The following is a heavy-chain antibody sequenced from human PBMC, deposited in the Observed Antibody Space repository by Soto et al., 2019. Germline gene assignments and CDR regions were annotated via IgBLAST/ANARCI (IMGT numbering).Heavy chain of an antibody. J-gene: IGHJ4*02. CDR2: IVVGSGNT. CDR1: GFTFTSSA. CDR3: AAGDDYVWGSPY. Sequence: GATVQVPRKASGFTFTSSAVQWVRQARGQRLEWIGCIVVGSGNTNYSQKFQERVTITRDMSTSTAYMELSSLRSEDTAVYYCAAGDDYVWGSPYWGQGTLVTVSS. D-gene: IGHD3-16*01. V-gene: IGHV1-58*01.